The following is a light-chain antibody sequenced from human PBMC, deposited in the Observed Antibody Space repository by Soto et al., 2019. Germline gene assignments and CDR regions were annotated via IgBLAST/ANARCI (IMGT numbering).Light chain of an antibody. CDR3: QQYGRSPPT. V-gene: IGKV3-20*01. J-gene: IGKJ1*01. CDR2: GAS. Sequence: EIVLTQSPGTLSLSPGERATLSCRASQSVSSSYLAWYQQKPGQAPRLLIYGASSRATGIPDRFSGSGSGTDFTLTISRLEAEDFAVYYCQQYGRSPPTFDPWTKLEIK. CDR1: QSVSSSY.